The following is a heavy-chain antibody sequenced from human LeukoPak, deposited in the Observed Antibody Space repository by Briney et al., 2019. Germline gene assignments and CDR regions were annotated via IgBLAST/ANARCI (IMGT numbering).Heavy chain of an antibody. CDR2: IWYDGSNK. CDR1: GFTFSSYG. V-gene: IGHV3-33*01. CDR3: ARETYGGKDY. Sequence: GRSLRLSCAASGFTFSSYGMHWVRQAPGKGLEWVAVIWYDGSNKYYADSVKGRFTISRDNAKNSLYLQMSSLRAEDTAVYYCARETYGGKDYWGQGTLVTVSS. J-gene: IGHJ4*02. D-gene: IGHD4-23*01.